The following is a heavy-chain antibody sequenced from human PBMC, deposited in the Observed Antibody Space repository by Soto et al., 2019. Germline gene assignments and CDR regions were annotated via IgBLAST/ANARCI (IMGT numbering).Heavy chain of an antibody. J-gene: IGHJ4*02. CDR1: GFAFSSFW. CDR3: AKVGQVCYYCNY. Sequence: EVHLVESGGGSVQPGGSLKLSCAGSGFAFSSFWIHWVRQVPGKGLVWVSRINGDGSTTSYADSVRGRVTISRDNAKDTLYLQMNSMGADDTALFCYAKVGQVCYYCNYWGQGTLVTVSS. CDR2: INGDGSTT. V-gene: IGHV3-74*01.